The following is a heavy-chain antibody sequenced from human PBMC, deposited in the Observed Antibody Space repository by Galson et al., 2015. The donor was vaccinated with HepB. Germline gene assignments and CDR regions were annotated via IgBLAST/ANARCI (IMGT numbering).Heavy chain of an antibody. D-gene: IGHD2-15*01. CDR3: ARAYACSGGSCAGFDP. V-gene: IGHV4-30-2*01. J-gene: IGHJ5*02. CDR1: GGSISSGGYS. CDR2: TYHSGST. Sequence: TLSLTCAVSGGSISSGGYSWSWIRQPPGKGLEWIGYTYHSGSTYYNPSLKSRVTISVDRSKNQFSLKLSSVTAADTAVYYCARAYACSGGSCAGFDPWGQGTLVTVSS.